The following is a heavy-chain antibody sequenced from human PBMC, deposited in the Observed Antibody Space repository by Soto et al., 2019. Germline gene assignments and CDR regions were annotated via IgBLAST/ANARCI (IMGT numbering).Heavy chain of an antibody. D-gene: IGHD6-6*01. Sequence: GESLKISRKGSGYDFSTYYIGWVRQMPGKGLEWLGLIHPRDSDTRYSPSFQGQVTISVDQSLNTAYLQWSSLKASDTATDLGARDCRYSSYCCASDVWGQGTKVTVSS. CDR1: GYDFSTYY. CDR3: ARDCRYSSYCCASDV. CDR2: IHPRDSDT. V-gene: IGHV5-51*01. J-gene: IGHJ3*01.